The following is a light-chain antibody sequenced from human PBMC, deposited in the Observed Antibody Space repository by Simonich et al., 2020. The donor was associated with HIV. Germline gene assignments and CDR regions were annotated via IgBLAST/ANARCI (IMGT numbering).Light chain of an antibody. CDR2: DAS. Sequence: DIQMTQSPSSLSASVGNRVTITCRASQGISNSLAWYQQKPGKAPKLLIYDASTLETGVPSRFSGSGSGTDFTFTISSLQPEDIATYYCQQYDNLPYTFGQGTKLEIK. CDR3: QQYDNLPYT. J-gene: IGKJ2*01. V-gene: IGKV1-33*01. CDR1: QGISNS.